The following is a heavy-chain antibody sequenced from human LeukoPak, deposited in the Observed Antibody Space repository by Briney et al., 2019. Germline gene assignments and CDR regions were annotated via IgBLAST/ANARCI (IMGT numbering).Heavy chain of an antibody. CDR3: ARATNYVWGSYRPFYYYYMDV. CDR1: GYSFTSYW. D-gene: IGHD3-16*02. V-gene: IGHV5-51*01. Sequence: GESLKISCKGSGYSFTSYWIGWVRQMPGKGLEWMGIIYPGDSDTRYSPSFQGQVTISADKSNSTAYLQWSSLKASDTAMYYCARATNYVWGSYRPFYYYYMDVWGKGTTVTVSS. J-gene: IGHJ6*03. CDR2: IYPGDSDT.